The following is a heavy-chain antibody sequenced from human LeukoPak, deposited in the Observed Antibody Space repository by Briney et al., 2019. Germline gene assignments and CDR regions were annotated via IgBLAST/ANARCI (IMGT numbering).Heavy chain of an antibody. CDR2: MNPNSGNT. Sequence: ASVKVSCKASGYTFTNYDINWVRQATGQGLEWMGWMNPNSGNTGYAQKFQGRVTMTRNTSISTAYMELSSLRSEDTAVYYCARGMVVAATRYYYGMDVWGQGTTVTVSS. V-gene: IGHV1-8*01. D-gene: IGHD2-15*01. J-gene: IGHJ6*02. CDR3: ARGMVVAATRYYYGMDV. CDR1: GYTFTNYD.